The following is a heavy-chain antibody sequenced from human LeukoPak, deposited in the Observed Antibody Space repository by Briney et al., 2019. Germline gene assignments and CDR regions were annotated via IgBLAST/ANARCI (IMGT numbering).Heavy chain of an antibody. CDR2: IYPGDSDT. CDR1: GYSFTSYW. V-gene: IGHV5-51*01. D-gene: IGHD3-22*01. J-gene: IGHJ4*02. CDR3: ARISYYYDSSGYYYSYYFDY. Sequence: GESLKISCKGSGYSFTSYWIGWVRQMPGKGLGWMGIIYPGDSDTRYSPSFQGQVTISADKSISTAYLQWSSLKASDIAMYYCARISYYYDSSGYYYSYYFDYWGQGTLVTVSS.